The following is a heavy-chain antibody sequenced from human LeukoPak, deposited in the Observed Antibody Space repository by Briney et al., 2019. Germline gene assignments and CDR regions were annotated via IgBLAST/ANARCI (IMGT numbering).Heavy chain of an antibody. V-gene: IGHV3-30*04. J-gene: IGHJ6*02. Sequence: PGGSLRLSCAASGFTFSSYAMHWVRQAPGKGLEWVAVISYDGSNKYYADSVKGRFTISRDNSKNTLYLQMNSLRAEDTAVYYCARDLLGLATTAYYYYGMDAWGQGTTVTVSS. CDR2: ISYDGSNK. CDR1: GFTFSSYA. D-gene: IGHD5-24*01. CDR3: ARDLLGLATTAYYYYGMDA.